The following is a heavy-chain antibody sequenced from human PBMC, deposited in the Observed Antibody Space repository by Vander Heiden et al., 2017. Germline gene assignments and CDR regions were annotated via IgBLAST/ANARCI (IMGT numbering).Heavy chain of an antibody. J-gene: IGHJ4*02. CDR2: INPNSGNT. CDR1: GYTCKDYY. D-gene: IGHD2-2*01. CDR3: ARGPIVVPAAPYFDH. Sequence: QAQLVQPGAEVKKPGASVKVSCKASGYTCKDYYIYWVRQAPGQGLEWVAWINPNSGNTNSAQNFQGRVSLTRDTSISTAYMELSSLRSDDAAVYYCARGPIVVPAAPYFDHWGQGTLVTVSS. V-gene: IGHV1-2*02.